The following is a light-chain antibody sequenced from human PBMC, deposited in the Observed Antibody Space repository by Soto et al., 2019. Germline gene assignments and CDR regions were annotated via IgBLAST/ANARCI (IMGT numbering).Light chain of an antibody. CDR2: SPS. J-gene: IGLJ3*02. CDR3: VLYMSSGIWV. CDR1: SGSVSSDSY. V-gene: IGLV8-61*01. Sequence: QAVVTQEPSFSVSPGGTVTLTCGLSSGSVSSDSYPTWFQQTPGQPPRTLIHSPSIRPSGVPDRFSGSILGDTADLTIAGAQADVACDYYCVLYMSSGIWVFGGGTKFTVL.